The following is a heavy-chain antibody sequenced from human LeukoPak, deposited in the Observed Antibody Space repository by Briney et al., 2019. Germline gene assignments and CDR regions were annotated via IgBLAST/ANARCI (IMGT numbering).Heavy chain of an antibody. CDR2: IYYSGST. J-gene: IGHJ4*02. Sequence: SETLSLTCTVSGGSISSYYWSWIRQPPGKGLEWIGYIYYSGSTNYNPSLKSRVTISVDTSKNQLSLKLSSVTAADTAVYYCARVPVAGRTFDYWGQGTLVTVSS. V-gene: IGHV4-59*01. D-gene: IGHD6-19*01. CDR3: ARVPVAGRTFDY. CDR1: GGSISSYY.